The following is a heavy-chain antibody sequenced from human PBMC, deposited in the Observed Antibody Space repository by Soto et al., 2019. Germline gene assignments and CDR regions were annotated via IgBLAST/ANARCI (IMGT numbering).Heavy chain of an antibody. V-gene: IGHV4-39*01. J-gene: IGHJ3*01. Sequence: QLQLQESGPGLVKPSETLSLTCTVSGGSISSSSYYWGWIRQPPGKGLEWIGSIYYSGSTYYNPSLKSRVTISVDTSKNQFSLKLSSVTAADTAVYYCARSVLAGGRPPTWGQGTMVTVSS. CDR2: IYYSGST. CDR1: GGSISSSSYY. CDR3: ARSVLAGGRPPT. D-gene: IGHD6-19*01.